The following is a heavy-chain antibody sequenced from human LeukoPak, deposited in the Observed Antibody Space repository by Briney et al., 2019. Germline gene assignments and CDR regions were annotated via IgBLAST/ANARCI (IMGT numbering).Heavy chain of an antibody. J-gene: IGHJ2*01. Sequence: SETLSLTCSVSGGSISNYYWSWIRQPPGKGLEWIGSMYYSGRTNYNPSLQSRATIPEDTSKKQFSLKLSSVTAADTAVYYRARAGYDTSGFWYFDLWGRGTLVTVSS. V-gene: IGHV4-59*01. D-gene: IGHD3-22*01. CDR2: MYYSGRT. CDR3: ARAGYDTSGFWYFDL. CDR1: GGSISNYY.